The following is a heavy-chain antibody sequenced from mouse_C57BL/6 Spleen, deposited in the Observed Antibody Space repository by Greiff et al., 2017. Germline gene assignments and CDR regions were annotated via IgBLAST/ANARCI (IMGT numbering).Heavy chain of an antibody. D-gene: IGHD1-1*01. CDR1: GFNIKDYY. V-gene: IGHV14-2*01. J-gene: IGHJ4*01. Sequence: EVKLMESGAELVKPGASVKLSCTASGFNIKDYYMHWVKQRTEQGLEWIGRIDPEDGETKYAPKFQGKATITADTSSNTAYLQLSSLTSEDTAVYYCARNYGSSSYYYAMDYWGQGTSVTVSS. CDR2: IDPEDGET. CDR3: ARNYGSSSYYYAMDY.